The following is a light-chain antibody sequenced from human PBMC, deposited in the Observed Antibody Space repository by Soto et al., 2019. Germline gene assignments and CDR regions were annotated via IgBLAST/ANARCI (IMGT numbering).Light chain of an antibody. J-gene: IGLJ1*01. CDR1: SSDVGGYNY. CDR2: DVS. V-gene: IGLV2-14*01. Sequence: QSALTQPASVSGSPGQSITISCTGTSSDVGGYNYVSWYQQHPGKAPKLMIYDVSNRPSGVSNRFSGSKSGNTASLTISGLQAEDEADYHCSSYTSSSTLLLVFGTGTKLTVL. CDR3: SSYTSSSTLLLV.